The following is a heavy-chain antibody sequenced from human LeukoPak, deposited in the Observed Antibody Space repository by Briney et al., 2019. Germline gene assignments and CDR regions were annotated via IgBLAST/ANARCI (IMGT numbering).Heavy chain of an antibody. J-gene: IGHJ4*02. CDR2: ISSSSSYK. Sequence: PGGSLRLSCAASGFTFSDYSFNWVRQAPGKGLEWVSSISSSSSYKYYADSLKGRFTISRDNAKNSLYLQVNSLRAEDTAVYYCAQLMGEIDYWGQGTLVTVSS. CDR3: AQLMGEIDY. D-gene: IGHD2-8*01. V-gene: IGHV3-21*01. CDR1: GFTFSDYS.